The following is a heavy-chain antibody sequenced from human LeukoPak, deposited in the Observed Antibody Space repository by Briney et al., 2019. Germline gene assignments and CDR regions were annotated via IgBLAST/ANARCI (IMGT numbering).Heavy chain of an antibody. CDR3: ARDDREVIPSIDYDSP. CDR2: INPSGGST. CDR1: GYTFTSYY. J-gene: IGHJ5*02. V-gene: IGHV1-46*01. D-gene: IGHD3-16*01. Sequence: EASVKVSCKASGYTFTSYYMHWVRQAPGQGLEWMGIINPSGGSTSYAQKFQGRVTMTRDTSTSTVYMELSSLRSEDTAVYYCARDDREVIPSIDYDSPWGQGTLVTVSS.